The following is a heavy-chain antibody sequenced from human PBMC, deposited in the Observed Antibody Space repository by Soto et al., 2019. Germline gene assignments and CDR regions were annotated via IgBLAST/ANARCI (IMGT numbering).Heavy chain of an antibody. D-gene: IGHD2-21*01. CDR1: GGTFSSYA. V-gene: IGHV1-69*01. CDR2: IIPIFGTA. J-gene: IGHJ4*02. Sequence: QVQLVQSGAEVKKPGSSVKVSCKASGGTFSSYAISWVRQAPGQGLEWMGGIIPIFGTANYAQKFQGRVTITADEATSTAYMELSSMISDDTAVYYCARDLFSPSGFDYWGQGTLVTVSS. CDR3: ARDLFSPSGFDY.